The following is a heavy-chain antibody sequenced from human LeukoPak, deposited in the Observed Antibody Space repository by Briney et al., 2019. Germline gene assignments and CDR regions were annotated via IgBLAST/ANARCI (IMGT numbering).Heavy chain of an antibody. J-gene: IGHJ4*02. CDR1: GYSFSNSG. Sequence: ASVKVSCKASGYSFSNSGISWVRQAPGQGLEWIGWVSAYDGNTNYAQKLQDRLTMTTERSTSTAYMELRSLRSDDTATYYCARSFARDSDILTGYYIGDYWGQGTLVTVSS. CDR2: VSAYDGNT. D-gene: IGHD3-9*01. V-gene: IGHV1-18*01. CDR3: ARSFARDSDILTGYYIGDY.